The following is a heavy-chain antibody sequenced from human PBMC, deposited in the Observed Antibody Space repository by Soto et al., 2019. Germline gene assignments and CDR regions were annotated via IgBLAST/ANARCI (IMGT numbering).Heavy chain of an antibody. CDR3: ARQAYYFGSGTHSLLDY. CDR2: IYYSGST. V-gene: IGHV4-39*01. CDR1: CGSVSSTSYY. D-gene: IGHD3-10*01. Sequence: LTCTVRCGSVSSTSYYWAWIRQPPGKGLEWIGNIYYSGSTYYNPSLKNRVTISVDTSKNQFSLKLSSVTAADTAVYYCARQAYYFGSGTHSLLDYWGQGTLVTVSS. J-gene: IGHJ4*02.